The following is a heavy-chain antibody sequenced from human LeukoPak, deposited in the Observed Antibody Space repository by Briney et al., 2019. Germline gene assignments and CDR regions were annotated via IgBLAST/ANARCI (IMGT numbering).Heavy chain of an antibody. V-gene: IGHV3-30*18. Sequence: GGSLRLSCAASGFTFSSYGMHWVRQAPGKGLEWVAVISYDGSNKYYADSVKGRFTISRDNSKNTLYLQMNSLRAEDTAVYYCAQDYYDSSGYYYGGMVEHWGQGTLVTVSS. CDR1: GFTFSSYG. J-gene: IGHJ1*01. D-gene: IGHD3-22*01. CDR3: AQDYYDSSGYYYGGMVEH. CDR2: ISYDGSNK.